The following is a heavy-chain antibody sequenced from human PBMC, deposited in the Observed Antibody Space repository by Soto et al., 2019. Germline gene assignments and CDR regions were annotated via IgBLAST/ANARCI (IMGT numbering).Heavy chain of an antibody. V-gene: IGHV1-18*01. D-gene: IGHD6-13*01. CDR3: ARSGSRIAAAGTYYYYGMDV. J-gene: IGHJ6*02. CDR1: GYTFTSYG. Sequence: WASVKVSCKASGYTFTSYGISWVRQAPGQGLEWMGWISAYNGNTNYAQKLQGRVTMTTDTSTSTAYMELRSLRSDDTAVYYCARSGSRIAAAGTYYYYGMDVWGQGTTVTVSS. CDR2: ISAYNGNT.